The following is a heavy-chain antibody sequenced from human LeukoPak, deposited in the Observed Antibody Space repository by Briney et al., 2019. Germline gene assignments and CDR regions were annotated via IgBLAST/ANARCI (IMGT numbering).Heavy chain of an antibody. CDR3: AKVPAAYCGGDCYYDY. D-gene: IGHD2-21*02. J-gene: IGHJ4*02. Sequence: GGSLRLSCAASGFTFSRYAMSWVRQAPGKGLEWVSAISGSGGSTYYADSVKGRFTISRDNSKNTLYLQMNSLRAEDTAVYYCAKVPAAYCGGDCYYDYWGQGTLVTVSS. CDR2: ISGSGGST. CDR1: GFTFSRYA. V-gene: IGHV3-23*01.